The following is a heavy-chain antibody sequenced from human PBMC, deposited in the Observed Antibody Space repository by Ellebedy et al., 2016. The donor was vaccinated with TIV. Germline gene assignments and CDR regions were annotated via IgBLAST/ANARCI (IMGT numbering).Heavy chain of an antibody. V-gene: IGHV4-39*01. CDR2: IYYSGST. J-gene: IGHJ4*02. D-gene: IGHD5-18*01. Sequence: SETLSLXXTVSGGSISSSSYYWGWIRQPPGKGLEWIGSIYYSGSTYYNPSLKSRVTISVDTSKNQFSLKLSSVTAADTAVYYCARLLASGGFDYWGQGTLVTVSS. CDR3: ARLLASGGFDY. CDR1: GGSISSSSYY.